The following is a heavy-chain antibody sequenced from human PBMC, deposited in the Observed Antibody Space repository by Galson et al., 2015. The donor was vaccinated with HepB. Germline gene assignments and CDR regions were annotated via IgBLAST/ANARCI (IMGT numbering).Heavy chain of an antibody. V-gene: IGHV3-7*01. CDR2: IKPDGSEE. D-gene: IGHD3-10*01. CDR1: GFAFTGYW. J-gene: IGHJ6*02. CDR3: ARGRSLDV. Sequence: SLRLSCAASGFAFTGYWMSWVRQAPGKGLEWVANIKPDGSEEYYVDSVKGRFTISRDNAQNSLYLQMNSLRAEDTAVYYCARGRSLDVWGQGATVTVSS.